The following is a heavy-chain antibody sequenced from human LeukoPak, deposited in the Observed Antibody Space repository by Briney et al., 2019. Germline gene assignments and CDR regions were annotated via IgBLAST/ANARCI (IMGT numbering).Heavy chain of an antibody. CDR1: GGSISTSNYY. V-gene: IGHV4-39*01. J-gene: IGHJ4*02. CDR3: ARLGSAAAGSRYFDD. CDR2: IHSSGST. Sequence: SETLSLTCTVSGGSISTSNYYWGWIRQPPGEGLEWIGSIHSSGSTYYNPSLNSRVTISVATSKNQFSLKLRSGTAADTAVYFCARLGSAAAGSRYFDDWGQGTLVTVSS. D-gene: IGHD6-13*01.